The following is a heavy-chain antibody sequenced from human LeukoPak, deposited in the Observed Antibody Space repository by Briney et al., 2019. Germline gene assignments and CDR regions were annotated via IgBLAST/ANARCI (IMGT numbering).Heavy chain of an antibody. J-gene: IGHJ5*02. CDR2: LYSGGST. D-gene: IGHD5-18*01. CDR3: ARDIYSYGWGWFDP. CDR1: GFTVSSNY. Sequence: GGSLRLSCAASGFTVSSNYMSWVRQAPGKGLEWVSVLYSGGSTYYADSVQGRFTISRDNSKNTLYLQMNSLRAEDTAVYYCARDIYSYGWGWFDPWGQGTLVAVSS. V-gene: IGHV3-66*02.